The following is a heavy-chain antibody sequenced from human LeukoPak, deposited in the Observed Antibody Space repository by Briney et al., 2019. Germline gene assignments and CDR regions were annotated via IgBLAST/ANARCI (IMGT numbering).Heavy chain of an antibody. CDR2: FSGSGGDT. CDR1: GFTFSSYA. D-gene: IGHD5-24*01. Sequence: PGESLRLSCAASGFTFSSYAMSWVRQAPGKGLEWVSAFSGSGGDTYYADSVKGRFTISRDNSKNTLYLQMNSLRAEDTAVYYCAKSGYNRFDYWGQGTLVTVSS. J-gene: IGHJ4*02. V-gene: IGHV3-23*01. CDR3: AKSGYNRFDY.